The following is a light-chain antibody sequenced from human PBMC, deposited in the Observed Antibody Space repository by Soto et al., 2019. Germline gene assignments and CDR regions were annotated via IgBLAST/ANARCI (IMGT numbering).Light chain of an antibody. J-gene: IGLJ3*02. Sequence: QSALTQPPSASGSPGQSVTISCTGTNSDVGGYNYVSWYQQYPGKAPKLLIYEVTKRPSGVPDRFSGSKSGNTAYLTVSGLHAEDEADYYCSSFAGSAKWVFGGGTKLTVL. V-gene: IGLV2-8*01. CDR1: NSDVGGYNY. CDR3: SSFAGSAKWV. CDR2: EVT.